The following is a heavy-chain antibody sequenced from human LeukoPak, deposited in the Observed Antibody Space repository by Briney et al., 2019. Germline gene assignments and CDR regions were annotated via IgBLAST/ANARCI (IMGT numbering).Heavy chain of an antibody. CDR3: ARIWSARDWFDP. CDR1: GFTFRDYA. V-gene: IGHV3-11*01. CDR2: IKKRSAAT. Sequence: GGSLRLSCAASGFTFRDYAMTWIRQAPGKGLEWISYIKKRSAATYYAESVTGRFAISRDGAKNSLYLHLTNLRAEDTATYFCARIWSARDWFDPWGQGT. J-gene: IGHJ5*02. D-gene: IGHD1-1*01.